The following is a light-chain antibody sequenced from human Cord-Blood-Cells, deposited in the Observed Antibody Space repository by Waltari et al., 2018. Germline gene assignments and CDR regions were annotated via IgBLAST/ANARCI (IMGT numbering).Light chain of an antibody. J-gene: IGKJ2*01. CDR1: QSVSTSY. V-gene: IGKV3D-7*01. CDR3: QQDYNLPYP. CDR2: GAS. Sequence: IVMTQSPATLTLSPGECVTISCRASQSVSTSYLSGYQQRPGQAPRLLIYGASTRATGIPARFSGSGSGTDFTLTISSLQPEDFAVYYCQQDYNLPYPFGQGTKLEIK.